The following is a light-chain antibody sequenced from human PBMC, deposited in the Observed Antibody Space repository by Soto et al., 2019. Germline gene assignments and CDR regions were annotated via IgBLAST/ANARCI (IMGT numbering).Light chain of an antibody. CDR1: QSISSW. CDR3: QQYNSYWT. V-gene: IGKV1-5*01. CDR2: DAS. J-gene: IGKJ1*01. Sequence: DIQMPQSPSTLSASVGDRVTITCRASQSISSWLAWYQQKPGRAPKLLIYDASSLESGVPSRFSGSASGTEFTLTISRLQPDDFATYYCQQYNSYWTFGQGTKVDIK.